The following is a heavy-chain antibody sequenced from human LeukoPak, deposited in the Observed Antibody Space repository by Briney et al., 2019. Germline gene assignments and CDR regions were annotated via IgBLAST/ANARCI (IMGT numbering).Heavy chain of an antibody. CDR1: RFTFSSYW. CDR2: IKQDGSEK. Sequence: GGPLRLSCAASRFTFSSYWMSWVRQAPGKGLEWVANIKQDGSEKNYVDSVKGRFAISRDNARNSLYLQMNSLRAEDTAVYYCGRGGGIFDFWGQGTLVTVSS. D-gene: IGHD3-16*01. J-gene: IGHJ4*02. CDR3: GRGGGIFDF. V-gene: IGHV3-7*04.